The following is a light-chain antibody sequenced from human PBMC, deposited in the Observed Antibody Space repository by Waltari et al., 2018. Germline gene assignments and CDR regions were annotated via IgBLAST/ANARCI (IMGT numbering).Light chain of an antibody. CDR3: QQSHSPPFT. V-gene: IGKV1-39*01. CDR1: QSVTTS. CDR2: AAS. J-gene: IGKJ3*01. Sequence: DIQMTQSPASLAASLVYRVTITCRPSQSVTTSLNWYQQKSGAPPKLLISAASSFQSGVPSRFSGSGSGTDFTLTITHLQPEDVATYFCQQSHSPPFTFGPGTKV.